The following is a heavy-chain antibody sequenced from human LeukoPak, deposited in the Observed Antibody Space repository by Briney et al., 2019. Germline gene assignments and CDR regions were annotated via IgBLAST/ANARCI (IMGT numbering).Heavy chain of an antibody. V-gene: IGHV4-39*02. D-gene: IGHD1-14*01. CDR2: INHSGST. CDR3: AREKPEGFFDDY. J-gene: IGHJ4*02. Sequence: PSETLSLTCTVSGGSISSSGSYWGWIRQPPGKGLEWIGEINHSGSTNYNPSLKSRVTISVDTSKNQFSLKLSSVTAADTAVYYCAREKPEGFFDDYWGQGTLVTVSS. CDR1: GGSISSSGSY.